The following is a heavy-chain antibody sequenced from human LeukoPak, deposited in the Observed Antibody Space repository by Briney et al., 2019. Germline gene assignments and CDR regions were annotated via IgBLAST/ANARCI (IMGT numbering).Heavy chain of an antibody. V-gene: IGHV4-39*07. CDR2: IYYSGST. CDR1: GGSISSGSYY. J-gene: IGHJ4*02. CDR3: ARGSLYYFDY. Sequence: SETLSLTCTVSGGSISSGSYYWGWIRQPPGKGLEWIGSIYYSGSTYYNPSLKSRVTISVDTSKNQFSLKLSSVTAADTAVYYCARGSLYYFDYWGQGTLVTVSS.